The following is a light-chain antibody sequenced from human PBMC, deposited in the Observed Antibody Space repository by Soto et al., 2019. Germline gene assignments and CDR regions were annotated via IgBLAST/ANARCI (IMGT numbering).Light chain of an antibody. CDR3: QVWDSSSDYV. V-gene: IGLV3-21*02. J-gene: IGLJ1*01. CDR2: DDR. Sequence: SYELTQTSSLSVAPGQTATMTCGGDNIGSRRVFWYRQKAGQAPVVVDYDDRDRPAGIPERVSGSNSGTTATLTISRVEAGDEADYYCQVWDSSSDYVFGSGTKVTVL. CDR1: NIGSRR.